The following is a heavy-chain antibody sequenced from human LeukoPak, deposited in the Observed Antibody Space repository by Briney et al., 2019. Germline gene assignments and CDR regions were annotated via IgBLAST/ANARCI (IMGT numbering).Heavy chain of an antibody. CDR3: VKGWRGSLYDPADH. D-gene: IGHD2-8*01. CDR2: IHPADSDS. CDR1: GYTFTDSW. Sequence: GDSLKISCKASGYTFTDSWIGWVRQKSGKGLEWLAVIHPADSDSRYSPSSQGQVFISVDRSMNTAYLQWSSLKASDSAVYYCVKGWRGSLYDPADHWGQGTLVTVSP. V-gene: IGHV5-51*06. J-gene: IGHJ5*02.